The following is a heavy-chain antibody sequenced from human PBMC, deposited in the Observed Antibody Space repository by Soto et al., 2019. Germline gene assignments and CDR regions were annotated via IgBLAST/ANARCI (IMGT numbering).Heavy chain of an antibody. D-gene: IGHD3-10*01. CDR2: IYYSEST. V-gene: IGHV4-59*01. J-gene: IGHJ5*02. Sequence: SETLSLTCTVSGGSISSYYWSWIRQPPGKGLEWIGYIYYSESTNYNPSLKSRVTISVDTSKNQFSLKLSSVTAADTAVYYCAREPYYGSGYNWFDPWGQGTLVTVTS. CDR1: GGSISSYY. CDR3: AREPYYGSGYNWFDP.